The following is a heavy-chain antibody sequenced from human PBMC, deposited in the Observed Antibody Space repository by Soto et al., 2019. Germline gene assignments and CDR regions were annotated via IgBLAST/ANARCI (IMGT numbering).Heavy chain of an antibody. CDR3: ARSGRERVRYYFDY. V-gene: IGHV4-34*01. J-gene: IGHJ4*02. D-gene: IGHD1-26*01. CDR2: INHSGST. CDR1: GGSFSGYY. Sequence: SETLSLTCAVYGGSFSGYYWSWIRQPPGKGLEWIGEINHSGSTNYNPSLKSRVTISVDTSKNQFSLKLSSVTAADTAVYYCARSGRERVRYYFDYWGQGTLVTVSS.